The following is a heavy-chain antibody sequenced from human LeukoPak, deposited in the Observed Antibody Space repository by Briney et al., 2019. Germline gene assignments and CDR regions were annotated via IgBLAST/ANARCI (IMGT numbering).Heavy chain of an antibody. V-gene: IGHV3-23*01. D-gene: IGHD5-12*01. J-gene: IGHJ4*02. CDR3: AKGQLSGYSGLYFDY. CDR2: VSGSGGST. Sequence: GGSLRLSCAASGFTFSSYAMSWVRQAPGKGLEWVSGVSGSGGSTYYADSVKGRFTISRDNSENTLYLQMNSLRAEDTAVYYCAKGQLSGYSGLYFDYWGQGTLVTVSS. CDR1: GFTFSSYA.